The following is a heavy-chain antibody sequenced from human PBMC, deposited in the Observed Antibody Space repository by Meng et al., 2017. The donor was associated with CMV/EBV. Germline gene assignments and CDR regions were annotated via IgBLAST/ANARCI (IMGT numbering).Heavy chain of an antibody. V-gene: IGHV1-18*01. CDR3: ARAPIFSGGDCSH. CDR1: GYTFSSYG. Sequence: QVQLVQSGAEVKKPGASVKVSCQASGYTFSSYGISWVRQAPGQGLEWMGWISGYNGQTKYAQKFQGRVTMTTDTPTSTAYMELRSLRSDDTAVYYCARAPIFSGGDCSHWGQGTLVTVSS. J-gene: IGHJ4*02. CDR2: ISGYNGQT. D-gene: IGHD2-21*02.